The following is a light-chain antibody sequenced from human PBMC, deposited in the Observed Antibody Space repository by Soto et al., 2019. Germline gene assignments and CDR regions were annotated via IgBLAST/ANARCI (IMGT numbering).Light chain of an antibody. Sequence: QSALTQPASVSGSPGQSITISCTATSSDVGDYNYVSWYQQYPGKAPKLVIYEVFNRPSGVSHRFSGSKSDNTASLIISGLQTEDEADYYCSSYTSSATLVFGGGTNLTVL. CDR3: SSYTSSATLV. CDR1: SSDVGDYNY. J-gene: IGLJ2*01. V-gene: IGLV2-14*01. CDR2: EVF.